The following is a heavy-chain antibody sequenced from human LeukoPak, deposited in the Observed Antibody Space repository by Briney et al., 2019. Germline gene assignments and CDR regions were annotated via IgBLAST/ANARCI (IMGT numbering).Heavy chain of an antibody. D-gene: IGHD1-26*01. CDR2: INHSGST. Sequence: SETLSLTCAVYGGSFSGYYWSWIRQPPGKGLEWIGEINHSGSTNYNPSLNSRVTISVDTSKNQFSLKLSSVTAADTAVYYCARDRSGSYNGDAFDIWGQGTMVTVSS. CDR3: ARDRSGSYNGDAFDI. CDR1: GGSFSGYY. V-gene: IGHV4-34*01. J-gene: IGHJ3*02.